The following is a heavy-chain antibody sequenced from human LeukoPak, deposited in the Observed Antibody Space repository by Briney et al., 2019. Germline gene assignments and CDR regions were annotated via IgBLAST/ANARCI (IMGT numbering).Heavy chain of an antibody. J-gene: IGHJ4*02. CDR1: GGSFSGYC. Sequence: SETLSLTCAVYGGSFSGYCWSWIRQPPGKGLEWIGEINHSGSTNYNPSLKSRVTISVDTSKNQFSLKLSSVTAADTAVYYCARFLLVATFDYWGQGTLVTVSS. V-gene: IGHV4-34*01. CDR2: INHSGST. D-gene: IGHD5-12*01. CDR3: ARFLLVATFDY.